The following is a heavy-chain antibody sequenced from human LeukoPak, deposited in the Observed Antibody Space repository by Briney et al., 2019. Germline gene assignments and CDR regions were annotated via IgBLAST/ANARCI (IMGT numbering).Heavy chain of an antibody. CDR1: GFTFSSYG. D-gene: IGHD2-15*01. Sequence: PGGSLRLSCAASGFTFSSYGMNWVRQAPGKGLEWVSGIRGNGVTTYYADSVKGRFTISRDNSKNTLYLQMSSLGAEDTAAYYCARSGLNRFDYWGQGTLVTVSS. CDR3: ARSGLNRFDY. J-gene: IGHJ4*02. CDR2: IRGNGVTT. V-gene: IGHV3-23*01.